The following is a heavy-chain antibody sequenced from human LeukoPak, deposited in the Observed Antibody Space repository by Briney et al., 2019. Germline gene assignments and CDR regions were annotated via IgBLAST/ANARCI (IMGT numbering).Heavy chain of an antibody. CDR2: SYYSGST. J-gene: IGHJ4*02. Sequence: PSETLSLTCTVSGGSISSGDYYWSWIRQPPGKGLEWIGYSYYSGSTYYNPSLKSRVTISVDTSKNQFSLKLSSVTAADTAVYYCARDRELLYFDYWGQGTLVTVSS. CDR3: ARDRELLYFDY. CDR1: GGSISSGDYY. D-gene: IGHD1-26*01. V-gene: IGHV4-30-4*08.